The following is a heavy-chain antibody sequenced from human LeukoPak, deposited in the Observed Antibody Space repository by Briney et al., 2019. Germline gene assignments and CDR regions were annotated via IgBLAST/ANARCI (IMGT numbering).Heavy chain of an antibody. D-gene: IGHD2-8*01. J-gene: IGHJ4*02. V-gene: IGHV4-59*08. CDR1: GGSISRYS. Sequence: SETLSLTCTVSGGSISRYSWSWIRQPPGRGLEWIGYLYYSGSTNYNPSLKSRVTMSVDTSKNQFSLKLSSVTAADTAVYYCARHVYYTNGICSDYWGQGTLVTVSS. CDR2: LYYSGST. CDR3: ARHVYYTNGICSDY.